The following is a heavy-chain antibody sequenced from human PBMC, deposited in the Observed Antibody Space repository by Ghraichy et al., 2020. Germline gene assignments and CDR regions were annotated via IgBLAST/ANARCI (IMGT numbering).Heavy chain of an antibody. D-gene: IGHD3-3*01. CDR1: GFTFSDYY. CDR2: ISSSGSTI. J-gene: IGHJ3*02. Sequence: LSLTCAASGFTFSDYYMSWIRQAPGKGLEWVSYISSSGSTIYYADSVKGRFTISRDNAKNSLYLQMNSLRAEDTAVYYCARPYDLHAFDIWGQGTMVTVSS. CDR3: ARPYDLHAFDI. V-gene: IGHV3-11*01.